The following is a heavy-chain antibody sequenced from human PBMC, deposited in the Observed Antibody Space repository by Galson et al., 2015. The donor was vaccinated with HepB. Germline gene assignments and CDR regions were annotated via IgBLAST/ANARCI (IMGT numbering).Heavy chain of an antibody. V-gene: IGHV3-49*04. Sequence: SLRLSCAASGFTFGDYAMSWVRQAPGKGLEWVGFIRSKAYGGTTEYAASVKGRFTISRDDSKSIAYLQMNSLKTEDTAVYYCTRGPGSGSYPYYFDYWGQGTLVTVSS. CDR2: IRSKAYGGTT. CDR1: GFTFGDYA. D-gene: IGHD1-26*01. CDR3: TRGPGSGSYPYYFDY. J-gene: IGHJ4*02.